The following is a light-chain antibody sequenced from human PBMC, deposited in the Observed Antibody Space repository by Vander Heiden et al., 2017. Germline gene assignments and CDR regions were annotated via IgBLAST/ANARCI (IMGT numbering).Light chain of an antibody. V-gene: IGLV1-44*01. J-gene: IGLJ3*02. CDR3: AAWDDSLNGWV. CDR2: SNN. CDR1: SSNIGSNT. Sequence: QSALSQPTSASWTPGQWVPISCSGSSSNIGSNTVNWYQQLPGTAPKLLIYSNNQRPSGVPDRFSGSKSGTSASLAISGLQSEDEADYYCAAWDDSLNGWVFGGGTKLTVL.